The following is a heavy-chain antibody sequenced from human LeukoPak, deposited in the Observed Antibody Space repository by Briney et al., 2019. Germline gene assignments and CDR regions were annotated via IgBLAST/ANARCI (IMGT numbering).Heavy chain of an antibody. CDR1: GYTFTSYD. J-gene: IGHJ3*02. CDR2: MNPNSGNT. V-gene: IGHV1-8*01. CDR3: ARYCSGGSCYSAEGAFDI. Sequence: ASVKVSCKASGYTFTSYDVNWVRQATGQGLEWMGWMNPNSGNTGYAQKFQGRVTMTRNTSISTAYMELSSLRSEDTAVYYCARYCSGGSCYSAEGAFDIWGQGTMVTVSS. D-gene: IGHD2-15*01.